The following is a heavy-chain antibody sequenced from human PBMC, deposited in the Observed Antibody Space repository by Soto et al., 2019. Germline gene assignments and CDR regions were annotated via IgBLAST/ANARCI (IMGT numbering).Heavy chain of an antibody. CDR3: ARGGYSGYDAFDI. CDR2: INSDGSST. V-gene: IGHV3-74*01. CDR1: GFTFSSYW. D-gene: IGHD5-12*01. Sequence: GGSLRLSCAASGFTFSSYWMHWVRQAPGKGLVWVSRINSDGSSTSYADSVKGRFTISRDNAKNTLYLQMNSLRAEDTAVYYCARGGYSGYDAFDIWGQGPMVTVSS. J-gene: IGHJ3*02.